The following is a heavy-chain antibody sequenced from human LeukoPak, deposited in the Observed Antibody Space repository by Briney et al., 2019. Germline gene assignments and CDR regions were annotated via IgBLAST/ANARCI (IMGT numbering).Heavy chain of an antibody. J-gene: IGHJ4*02. CDR3: ARLMYSETVLRFLEWFSG. CDR1: GFTFSSYG. CDR2: ISHDVGKK. V-gene: IGHV3-30*03. Sequence: GGSLRLSCAASGFTFSSYGMHWVRQAPGKGLEWVAVISHDVGKKYYADSVKGRFTISRDNSKNTLYLQMNSLRAEDTAVYYCARLMYSETVLRFLEWFSGWGQGTLVTVSS. D-gene: IGHD3-3*01.